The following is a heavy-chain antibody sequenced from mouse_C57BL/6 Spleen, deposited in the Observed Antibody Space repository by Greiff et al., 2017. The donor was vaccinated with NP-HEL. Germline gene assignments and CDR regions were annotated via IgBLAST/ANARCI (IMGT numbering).Heavy chain of an antibody. Sequence: EVHLVESGGGLVKPGGSLKLSCAASGFTFSSYTMSWVRQTPEKRLEWVATISGGGGNTYYPDSVKGRFTISRDNAKNTLYLQMSSLRSEDTALYYCARPHYYGSSYEDYFDYWGQGTTLTVSS. CDR2: ISGGGGNT. D-gene: IGHD1-1*01. J-gene: IGHJ2*01. V-gene: IGHV5-9*01. CDR3: ARPHYYGSSYEDYFDY. CDR1: GFTFSSYT.